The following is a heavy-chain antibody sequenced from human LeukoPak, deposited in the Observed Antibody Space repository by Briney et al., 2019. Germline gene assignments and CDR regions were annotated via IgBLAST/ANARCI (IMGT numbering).Heavy chain of an antibody. Sequence: SETLSLTCTVSGGSISSYYWSWIRQPPGKGLEWIGYIYYSGSTNYNPSLKSRVTISVDTSKNQFSLKLSSETAADTAVYYCARARRGATHYFDYWGQGTLVTVSS. CDR2: IYYSGST. CDR3: ARARRGATHYFDY. J-gene: IGHJ4*02. CDR1: GGSISSYY. V-gene: IGHV4-59*01. D-gene: IGHD1-26*01.